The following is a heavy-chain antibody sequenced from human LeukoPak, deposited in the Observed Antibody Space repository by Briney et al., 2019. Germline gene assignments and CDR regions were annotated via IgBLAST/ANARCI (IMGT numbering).Heavy chain of an antibody. J-gene: IGHJ6*02. CDR2: INHNGNVN. CDR3: ARGGGLDV. V-gene: IGHV3-7*03. D-gene: IGHD3-16*01. CDR1: GFTFSSYW. Sequence: GGSLRLSCAASGFTFSSYWMNWARQTPGKGLEWVASINHNGNVNYYVDSVKGRFTISRDNAKNSLYLQMSNLRAEDTAVYFCARGGGLDVWGQGATVTVSS.